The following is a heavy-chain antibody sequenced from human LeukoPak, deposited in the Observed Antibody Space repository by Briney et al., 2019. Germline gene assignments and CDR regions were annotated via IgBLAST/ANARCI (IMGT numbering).Heavy chain of an antibody. J-gene: IGHJ4*02. Sequence: SETLSLTCAVYGGSFSGYYWSWIRQPPGKGLEWIGETNHSGSTNYNPSLKSRVTISVDTSKNQFSLKLSSVTAADTAVYYCARYHSSSWYSFDYWGQGTLVTVSS. CDR1: GGSFSGYY. D-gene: IGHD6-13*01. CDR3: ARYHSSSWYSFDY. CDR2: TNHSGST. V-gene: IGHV4-34*01.